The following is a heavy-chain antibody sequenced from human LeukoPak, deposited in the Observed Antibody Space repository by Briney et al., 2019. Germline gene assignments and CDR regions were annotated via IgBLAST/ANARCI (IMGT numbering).Heavy chain of an antibody. CDR1: GFIFSSYA. J-gene: IGHJ3*02. D-gene: IGHD6-19*01. Sequence: GGSLRLSCAASGFIFSSYAMSWGRQAPGKGLEWVSAMRDTGVSTYYADSVKGRFTISRDNSKNTLYLQMNSLRAEDTAIYYCAKSLGVAGTFDAFDIWGQGAMVTVSS. CDR2: MRDTGVST. CDR3: AKSLGVAGTFDAFDI. V-gene: IGHV3-23*01.